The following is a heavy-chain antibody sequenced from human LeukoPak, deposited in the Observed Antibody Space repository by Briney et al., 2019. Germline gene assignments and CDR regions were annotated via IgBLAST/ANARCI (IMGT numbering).Heavy chain of an antibody. J-gene: IGHJ4*02. CDR3: ARGANSYGPVDY. Sequence: GGSLRLSCEGSGFRFSGYWMHWVRQAPGKGLEWVSSISDTSRYIYYADSVRGRFTISRANAKDSLYLQMDSLRAEDTAVYYCARGANSYGPVDYWGPGTLVTVSS. CDR1: GFRFSGYW. CDR2: ISDTSRYI. V-gene: IGHV3-21*01. D-gene: IGHD5-18*01.